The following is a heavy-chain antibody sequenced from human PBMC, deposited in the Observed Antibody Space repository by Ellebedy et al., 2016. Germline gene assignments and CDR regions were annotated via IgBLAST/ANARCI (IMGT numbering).Heavy chain of an antibody. CDR3: ARDNGWFGELSPIPYYYYGMDV. Sequence: GESLKISXAASGFTFSSYWMSWVRQAPGKGLEWVANIKQDGSEKYYVDSVKGRFTISRDNAKNSLYLQMNSLRAEDTAVYYCARDNGWFGELSPIPYYYYGMDVWGQGTTVTVSS. D-gene: IGHD3-10*01. CDR1: GFTFSSYW. V-gene: IGHV3-7*04. CDR2: IKQDGSEK. J-gene: IGHJ6*02.